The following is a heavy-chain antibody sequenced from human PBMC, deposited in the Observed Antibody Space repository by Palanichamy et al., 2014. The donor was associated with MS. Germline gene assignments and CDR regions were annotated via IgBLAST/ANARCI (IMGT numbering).Heavy chain of an antibody. CDR2: MNPNSGNT. J-gene: IGHJ4*02. CDR3: ARGNRYCSNTSCYLLDY. Sequence: QVQLVQSGAEVKKPGASVKVSCKASGYTFTSYDINWVRQATGQGLEWMGWMNPNSGNTGYAQKFQGRVTMTRNTSISTAYMELSSLRSEDTAVYYCARGNRYCSNTSCYLLDYWGQGTLVTVSS. V-gene: IGHV1-8*01. D-gene: IGHD2-2*01. CDR1: GYTFTSYD.